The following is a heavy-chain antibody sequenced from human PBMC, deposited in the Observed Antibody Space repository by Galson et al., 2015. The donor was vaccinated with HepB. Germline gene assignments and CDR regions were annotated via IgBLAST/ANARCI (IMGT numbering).Heavy chain of an antibody. J-gene: IGHJ5*02. V-gene: IGHV1-69*13. CDR1: GSTFTSYD. D-gene: IGHD3-22*01. Sequence: SVKVSCKASGSTFTSYDINWVRQAPGQGLEWMGGIIPIFGTANYAQKFQGRVTITADESTSTAYMELSSLRSEDTAVYYCAREGDYYDSSGYYLGNWFDPWGQGTLVTVSS. CDR3: AREGDYYDSSGYYLGNWFDP. CDR2: IIPIFGTA.